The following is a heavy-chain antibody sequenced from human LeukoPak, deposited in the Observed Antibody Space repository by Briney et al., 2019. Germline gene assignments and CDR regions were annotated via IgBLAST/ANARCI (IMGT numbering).Heavy chain of an antibody. CDR1: GGSISSGSYY. J-gene: IGHJ4*02. CDR2: IYYSGST. CDR3: ATHKTRAHGPVDY. V-gene: IGHV4-61*01. Sequence: PSETLSLTCTVSGGSISSGSYYWSWIRQPPGKGLEWIGYIYYSGSTNYNPSLKSRVTISVDTSKNQFSLKLSSVTAADTAVYYCATHKTRAHGPVDYWGQGTLVTVSS. D-gene: IGHD1-1*01.